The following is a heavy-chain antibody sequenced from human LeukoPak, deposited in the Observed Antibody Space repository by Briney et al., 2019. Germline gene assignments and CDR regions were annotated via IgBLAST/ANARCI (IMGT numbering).Heavy chain of an antibody. CDR1: GYTFIDYY. CDR2: MNPNSGNA. Sequence: ASVKVSCTASGYTFIDYYIHWVRQATGQGLEWMGWMNPNSGNAGYAQKFQGRVTMTRNTSISTAYMELSNLRPEDTAVYYCARDGSGTYWAYYNWFDPWGQGTLVTVSS. CDR3: ARDGSGTYWAYYNWFDP. V-gene: IGHV1-8*02. J-gene: IGHJ5*02. D-gene: IGHD3-10*01.